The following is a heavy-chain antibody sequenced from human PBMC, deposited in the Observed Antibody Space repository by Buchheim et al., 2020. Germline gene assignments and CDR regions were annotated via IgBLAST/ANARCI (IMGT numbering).Heavy chain of an antibody. Sequence: EVQLLESGGGLVQPGGSLRLSCAASGFTFSSYAMSWVRQAPGKGLEWVSAISGSGGSTYYADSVKGRFTISRDNSKNTLYLQMNSLRAEDTAVYYCARDSARIVGATSHYYYYGMDVWGQGTT. CDR3: ARDSARIVGATSHYYYYGMDV. CDR1: GFTFSSYA. D-gene: IGHD1-26*01. CDR2: ISGSGGST. J-gene: IGHJ6*02. V-gene: IGHV3-23*01.